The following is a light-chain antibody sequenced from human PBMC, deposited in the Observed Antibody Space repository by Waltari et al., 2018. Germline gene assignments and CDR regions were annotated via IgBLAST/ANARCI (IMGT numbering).Light chain of an antibody. J-gene: IGLJ1*01. CDR1: NLGDKL. CDR3: RAWDSTSGHV. CDR2: RDS. V-gene: IGLV3-1*01. Sequence: SYKLTQAPSVSVSPGQTATIPCSGDNLGDKLTSWYQQKPGQSPVLVIYRDSKRPSGVPERFSGSNSGNTATLTISGTQAMDEADYYCRAWDSTSGHVFGTGTKFTVL.